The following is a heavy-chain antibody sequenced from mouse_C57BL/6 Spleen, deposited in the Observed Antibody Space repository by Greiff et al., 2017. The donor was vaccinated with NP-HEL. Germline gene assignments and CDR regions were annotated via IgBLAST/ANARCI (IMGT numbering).Heavy chain of an antibody. D-gene: IGHD1-1*01. J-gene: IGHJ3*01. CDR3: TTTSITTVVEGFAY. CDR1: GFNIKDYY. V-gene: IGHV14-1*01. CDR2: IDPEDGDT. Sequence: EVKLMESGAELVRPGASVKLSCTASGFNIKDYYMHWVKQRPEQGLEWIGRIDPEDGDTEYAPKFQGKATMTADTSSNTAYLQLSSLTSEDTAVYYCTTTSITTVVEGFAYWGQGTLVTVSA.